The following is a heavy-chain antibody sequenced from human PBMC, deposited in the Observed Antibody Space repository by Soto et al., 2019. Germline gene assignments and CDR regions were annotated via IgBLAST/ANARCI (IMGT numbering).Heavy chain of an antibody. V-gene: IGHV1-18*01. J-gene: IGHJ4*02. Sequence: ASVKVSCKASGYTFTSYGITWVRQAPGQGLEWMGWTSAYTGDTNYAQKLQGRVTMTTDTSTSTAYMELRSLRSDDTAVYYCARDMRYYDGSGFVEYWGQGTPVTVSS. CDR2: TSAYTGDT. D-gene: IGHD3-22*01. CDR3: ARDMRYYDGSGFVEY. CDR1: GYTFTSYG.